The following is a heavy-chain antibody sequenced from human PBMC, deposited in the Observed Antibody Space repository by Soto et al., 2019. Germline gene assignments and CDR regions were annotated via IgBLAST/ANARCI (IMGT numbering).Heavy chain of an antibody. D-gene: IGHD3-22*01. V-gene: IGHV3-23*01. Sequence: GGSLRLSCAASGFTFSSYAMSWVRQAPGKGLEWVSAISGSGGSTYYADSVKGRFTISRDNSKNTLYLQMNSLRAEDTAVYYCEKATMIVVVITSFDYWGQGTLVTVSS. J-gene: IGHJ4*02. CDR3: EKATMIVVVITSFDY. CDR2: ISGSGGST. CDR1: GFTFSSYA.